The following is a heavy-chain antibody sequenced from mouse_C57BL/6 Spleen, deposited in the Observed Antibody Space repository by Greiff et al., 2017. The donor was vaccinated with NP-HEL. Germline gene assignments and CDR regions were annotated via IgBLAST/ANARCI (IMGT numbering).Heavy chain of an antibody. D-gene: IGHD1-1*01. CDR3: ARGRGDYYGSSYYFDY. CDR1: GYTFTSYG. J-gene: IGHJ2*01. V-gene: IGHV1-81*01. Sequence: VQLQQSGAELARPGASVKLSCKASGYTFTSYGISWVKQRTGQGLEWIGEIYPRSGNTYYNEKFKGKATLTADKSSSTAYMELRSLTSEDSAVYFCARGRGDYYGSSYYFDYWGQGTTLTVSS. CDR2: IYPRSGNT.